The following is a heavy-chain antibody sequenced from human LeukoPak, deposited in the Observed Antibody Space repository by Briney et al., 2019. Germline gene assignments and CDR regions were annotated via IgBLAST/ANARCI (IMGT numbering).Heavy chain of an antibody. Sequence: SETLSPTCTVSGGSISSYYWSWIRQPPGKGLEWIGYIYYSGSTNYNPPLKSRVTISVDTSKNQFSLKLSSVTAADTAVYYCARGLEQRPLYYYYGMDVWGQGTTVTVSS. CDR1: GGSISSYY. D-gene: IGHD1-1*01. CDR2: IYYSGST. V-gene: IGHV4-59*01. CDR3: ARGLEQRPLYYYYGMDV. J-gene: IGHJ6*02.